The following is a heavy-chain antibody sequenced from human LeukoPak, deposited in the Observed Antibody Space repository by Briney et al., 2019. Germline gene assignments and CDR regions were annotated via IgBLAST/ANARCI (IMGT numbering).Heavy chain of an antibody. CDR2: ISYDGSNK. V-gene: IGHV3-30*04. D-gene: IGHD6-19*01. J-gene: IGHJ4*02. CDR3: ARDLYSIAVAGGCDY. Sequence: PGRSLRLSCAVSGFTFSSYAMHWVRQAPGKGLEWVAVISYDGSNKYYADSVKGRFTISRDNSKNTLYLQMNSLRAEDTAVYYCARDLYSIAVAGGCDYWGQGTLVTVSS. CDR1: GFTFSSYA.